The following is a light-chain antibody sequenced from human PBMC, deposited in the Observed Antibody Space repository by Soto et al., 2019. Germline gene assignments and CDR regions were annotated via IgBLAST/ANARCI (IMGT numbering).Light chain of an antibody. CDR3: QQYYNWPRT. V-gene: IGKV3-15*01. Sequence: EIVMTQSPATLSVSPGERATLSCRASQRISRNLAWYQQKPGQAPRLLIYGASTRATGIPARFSGSGSGTEFTLSISSLQSEDFAVYNCQQYYNWPRTFGQGTKVEIK. J-gene: IGKJ1*01. CDR2: GAS. CDR1: QRISRN.